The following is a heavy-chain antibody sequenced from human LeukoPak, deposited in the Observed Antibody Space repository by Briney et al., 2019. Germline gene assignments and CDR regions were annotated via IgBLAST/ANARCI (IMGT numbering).Heavy chain of an antibody. V-gene: IGHV3-23*01. Sequence: GGSLRLSCIVSGLVFNDAWMSWVRQAPGKGLEWVSAISGSGGSTYYADSVKGRFTISRDNSKNTLYLQMNSLRAEDTAVYYCAKDPYYYDSSAPRGFDYWGQGTLVTVSS. J-gene: IGHJ4*02. CDR1: GLVFNDAW. CDR3: AKDPYYYDSSAPRGFDY. D-gene: IGHD3-22*01. CDR2: ISGSGGST.